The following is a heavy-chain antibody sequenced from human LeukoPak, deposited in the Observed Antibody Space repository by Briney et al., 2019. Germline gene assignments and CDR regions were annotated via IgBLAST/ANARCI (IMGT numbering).Heavy chain of an antibody. CDR3: ARALYHTFDY. CDR1: GYTFTSYG. V-gene: IGHV1-18*01. D-gene: IGHD2-2*01. CDR2: ISANNNNT. J-gene: IGHJ4*02. Sequence: ASVKVSCKASGYTFTSYGISWVRQAPGQGLEWMGWISANNNNTDNVQKLQGRVTMTTDTSTSTAYMELRSLRSDDTAVYYCARALYHTFDYWGQGTLVTVSS.